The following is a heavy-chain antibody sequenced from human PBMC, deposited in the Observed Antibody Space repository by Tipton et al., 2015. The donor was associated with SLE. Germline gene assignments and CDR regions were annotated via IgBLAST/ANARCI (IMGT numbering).Heavy chain of an antibody. CDR3: AKKAAHFDWLSLPHYFDY. CDR1: GFTFSLYA. Sequence: LSLTCAASGFTFSLYAMSWVRQTPGKGLEWVSAISASGSNTYFADSVKGRCTISRDNHKNTLFLQMNSLTADDTAVYYCAKKAAHFDWLSLPHYFDYWGRGTLVTVSS. J-gene: IGHJ4*02. D-gene: IGHD3-9*01. V-gene: IGHV3-23*01. CDR2: ISASGSNT.